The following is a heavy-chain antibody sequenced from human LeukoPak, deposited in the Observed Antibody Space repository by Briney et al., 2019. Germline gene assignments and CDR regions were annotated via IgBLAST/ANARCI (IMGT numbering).Heavy chain of an antibody. V-gene: IGHV3-15*01. J-gene: IGHJ4*02. CDR2: IKSKTDGGTT. CDR1: GFTFSNAW. D-gene: IGHD3-22*01. Sequence: GGSLRLSCAASGFTFSNAWMSWVRQAPGKGLEWVGRIKSKTDGGTTDYAAPVKGRFTISRDDSKNTLYLQMNSLKTEDTAVYYCTTDQDYYDSSGSRYYFDYWGQGTLVTVSS. CDR3: TTDQDYYDSSGSRYYFDY.